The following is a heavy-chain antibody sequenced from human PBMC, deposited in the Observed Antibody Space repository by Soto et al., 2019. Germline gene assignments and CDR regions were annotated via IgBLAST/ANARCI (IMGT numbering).Heavy chain of an antibody. CDR1: GYIFTSYA. V-gene: IGHV1-3*01. Sequence: ASVKVSCKTSGYIFTSYAMHWVRQAPGQRLEWMGWINAGNGDTKYSQKFQGRVTITRDTSANTAFMELSSLRSEDTAIYYCARELQGLYYFDFWGQGTQVTVSS. CDR3: ARELQGLYYFDF. D-gene: IGHD4-4*01. CDR2: INAGNGDT. J-gene: IGHJ4*02.